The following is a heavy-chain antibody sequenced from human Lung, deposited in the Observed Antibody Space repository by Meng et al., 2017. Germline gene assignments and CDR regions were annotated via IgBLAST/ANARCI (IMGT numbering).Heavy chain of an antibody. Sequence: GQVQGSGPGLVQPSGTLSFACVVSGGYINSIDWWSWVRQHPGKGLGWIGEIYHGGDTNYNPSLKSRVTIAIDRSKNQFSLKLSSVTAADTAVYYCASWIYSCGWQWGQGTLVTVSS. CDR1: GGYINSIDW. V-gene: IGHV4/OR15-8*02. J-gene: IGHJ4*02. CDR2: IYHGGDT. D-gene: IGHD6-19*01. CDR3: ASWIYSCGWQ.